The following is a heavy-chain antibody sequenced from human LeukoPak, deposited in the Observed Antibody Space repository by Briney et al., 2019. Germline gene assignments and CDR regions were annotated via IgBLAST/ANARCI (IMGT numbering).Heavy chain of an antibody. Sequence: PSETLSLTCAVYGVSFSGYYWSWIRQPPGKGLEWIGEINHSGSTNYNPSLKSRVTISVDTSKNQFTLKLSSVTAADTAVYYCARTGSGPYYYYYYGMDVWGQGTTVTVSS. CDR3: ARTGSGPYYYYYYGMDV. CDR1: GVSFSGYY. V-gene: IGHV4-34*01. J-gene: IGHJ6*02. D-gene: IGHD2-15*01. CDR2: INHSGST.